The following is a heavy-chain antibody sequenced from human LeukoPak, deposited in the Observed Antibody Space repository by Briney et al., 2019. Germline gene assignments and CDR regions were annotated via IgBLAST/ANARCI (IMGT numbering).Heavy chain of an antibody. D-gene: IGHD3-3*01. Sequence: SVKVSCKASGGTFSSYAISWVRQAPGQGLEWMGRIIPILGIANYAQKFQGRVTITADKSTSTAYMELSSLRSEDTAVYYCARDQHYDFWSGYYFDYWGQGTLVTVSS. CDR1: GGTFSSYA. V-gene: IGHV1-69*04. CDR2: IIPILGIA. J-gene: IGHJ4*02. CDR3: ARDQHYDFWSGYYFDY.